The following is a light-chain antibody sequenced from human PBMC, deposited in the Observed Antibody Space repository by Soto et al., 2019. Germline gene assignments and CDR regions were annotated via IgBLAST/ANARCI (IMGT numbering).Light chain of an antibody. CDR3: SSFASSNTWV. V-gene: IGLV2-8*01. CDR2: DVT. J-gene: IGLJ3*02. Sequence: QSALTQPPSASGSPGQSVTISCTGTSSDVGAYNYVSWYQQHAGKAPKLVIYDVTKRPSGVPDRFSASKSANTASLTVSGLQAEDEADYYCSSFASSNTWVFGGGTKLTVL. CDR1: SSDVGAYNY.